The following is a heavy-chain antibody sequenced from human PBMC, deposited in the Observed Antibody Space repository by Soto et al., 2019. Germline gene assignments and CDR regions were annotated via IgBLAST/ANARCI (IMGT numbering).Heavy chain of an antibody. V-gene: IGHV4-30-4*01. CDR2: IYYSGST. Sequence: SETLSLTCTVSGGSISSGDYYWSWIRQPPGKGLEWIGYIYYSGSTYYNPSLKSRVTISVDTSKNQFSLKLKSVTAADTALYFCARQRTSVVTQAYFDVWGPGSLVTVSS. CDR3: ARQRTSVVTQAYFDV. CDR1: GGSISSGDYY. D-gene: IGHD2-21*02. J-gene: IGHJ4*02.